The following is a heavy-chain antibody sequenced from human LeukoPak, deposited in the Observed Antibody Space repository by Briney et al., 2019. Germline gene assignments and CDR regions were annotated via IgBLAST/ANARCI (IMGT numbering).Heavy chain of an antibody. CDR1: GFTFDDYA. CDR2: ISWDGGST. D-gene: IGHD2-21*02. J-gene: IGHJ4*02. V-gene: IGHV3-43*02. CDR3: AKPNFSHCGGACPFGY. Sequence: PGGSLRLSCAASGFTFDDYAMHWVRQAPGKGLEWVSLISWDGGSTYYADSVKGRFTNSRDNSKNPPYLQMNSLRTEDTALYYSAKPNFSHCGGACPFGYWGQGTLVTVSS.